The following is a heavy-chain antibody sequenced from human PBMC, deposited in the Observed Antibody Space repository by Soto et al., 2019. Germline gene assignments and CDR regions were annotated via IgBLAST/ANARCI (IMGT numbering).Heavy chain of an antibody. J-gene: IGHJ6*02. CDR3: ARDSGSSYPTTGRRTFYYYGMDV. CDR2: IWYDGSNK. Sequence: GGSLRLSCAASGFTFSSYGMHWVRQAPGKGLEWVAVIWYDGSNKYYADSVKGRFTISRDNSKNTLYLQMNGLRAEDTAVYYWARDSGSSYPTTGRRTFYYYGMDVWGQGTTVTVSS. D-gene: IGHD6-6*01. CDR1: GFTFSSYG. V-gene: IGHV3-33*01.